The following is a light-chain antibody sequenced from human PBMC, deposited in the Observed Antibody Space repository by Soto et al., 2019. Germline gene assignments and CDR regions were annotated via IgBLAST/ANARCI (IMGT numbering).Light chain of an antibody. CDR1: QTISSW. V-gene: IGKV1-5*03. J-gene: IGKJ1*01. CDR3: QHYNSYSEA. CDR2: KAS. Sequence: DVQMTQSPSSVSASVGDRVTITCRASQTISSWLAWYQQKPGKAPKLLIYKASTLKSGLPSRFSGSGSGTEFTLTIRSLQPDDFAPYYCQHYNSYSEAFGQGTKVDI.